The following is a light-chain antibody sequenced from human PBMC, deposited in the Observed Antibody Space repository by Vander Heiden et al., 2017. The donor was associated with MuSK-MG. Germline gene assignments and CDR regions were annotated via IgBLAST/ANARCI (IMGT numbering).Light chain of an antibody. CDR3: QYYIRAPET. J-gene: IGKJ1*01. Sequence: DSQMTQSPSSLSASVGDRVTITCRASQGIRNYLAWYQQKPGKVPKVLIYAASTLQSGVPSPFTGSGSGTDFTLTMSSLQPEDVATYYCQYYIRAPETFGQGTKVEIK. V-gene: IGKV1-27*01. CDR1: QGIRNY. CDR2: AAS.